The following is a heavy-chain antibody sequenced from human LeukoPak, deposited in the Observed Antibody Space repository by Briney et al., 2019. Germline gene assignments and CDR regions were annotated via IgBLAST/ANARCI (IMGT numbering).Heavy chain of an antibody. CDR1: GYSFTSYW. D-gene: IGHD3-16*02. CDR3: ARLEDYVWGSYRSPDY. V-gene: IGHV5-51*01. Sequence: GESLKISLKGSGYSFTSYWIGWVRQMPGKGLGWGGINYPGDSDTRYSPSFQGQVTISADKSISTAYLQWSSLKASDTAMYYCARLEDYVWGSYRSPDYWGQGTLVTVSS. J-gene: IGHJ4*02. CDR2: NYPGDSDT.